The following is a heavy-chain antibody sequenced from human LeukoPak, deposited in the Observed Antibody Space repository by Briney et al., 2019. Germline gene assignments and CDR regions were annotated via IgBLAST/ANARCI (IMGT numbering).Heavy chain of an antibody. Sequence: GRSLRLSCAASGFTFSSYGMHWVRQAPGKGLEWVAVIWYDGSNKYYADSVKGRFTISRDNSKNTLYLQMNSLRAEDTAVYYCAKPDRDSSSCSPWFDPWGQGTLVTVSS. J-gene: IGHJ5*02. CDR1: GFTFSSYG. D-gene: IGHD6-13*01. V-gene: IGHV3-33*06. CDR2: IWYDGSNK. CDR3: AKPDRDSSSCSPWFDP.